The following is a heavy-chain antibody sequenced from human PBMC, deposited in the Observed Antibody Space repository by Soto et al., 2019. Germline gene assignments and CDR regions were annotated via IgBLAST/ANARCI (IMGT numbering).Heavy chain of an antibody. CDR2: THNSGNT. V-gene: IGHV4-59*08. CDR3: AKGGWYEDH. CDR1: GGCVSSAY. J-gene: IGHJ4*02. Sequence: SGTLSLTCTVSGGCVSSAYWSWIRQPPGKGLEWIGYTHNSGNTDYNPSLKSRVTISLDASRNEFSLSLRSVTAADTAVYYCAKGGWYEDHWGQGTLVTVSS. D-gene: IGHD6-19*01.